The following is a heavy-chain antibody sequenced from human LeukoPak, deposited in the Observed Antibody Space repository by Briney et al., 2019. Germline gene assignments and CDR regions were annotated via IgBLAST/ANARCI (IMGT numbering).Heavy chain of an antibody. J-gene: IGHJ4*02. Sequence: PGGSLRLSCAASGFTFDDYGMSWVRQAPGKGLEWVSGINWNGGSTGYADSVKGRFTISRDNAKNSLYLQMNSLRAEDTAIYYCATDYYVSGSYYRLFYWGQGTLVTVSS. D-gene: IGHD3-10*01. V-gene: IGHV3-20*04. CDR2: INWNGGST. CDR1: GFTFDDYG. CDR3: ATDYYVSGSYYRLFY.